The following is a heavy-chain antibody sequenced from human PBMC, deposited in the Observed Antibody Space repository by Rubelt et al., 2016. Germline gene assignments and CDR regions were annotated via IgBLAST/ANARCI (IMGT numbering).Heavy chain of an antibody. V-gene: IGHV3-64D*09. Sequence: EVQLVESGGGLVQPGGSLTLSCSASGFTFSSCAMHWVRQAPATGLEYVSAISGNGGIIYYSDSLRDRITISRDNSKNTLYLQMNSLGAEDTAVYYCVKDRRTTTARVGMDFWGQGTKVTVSS. J-gene: IGHJ6*02. D-gene: IGHD1-7*01. CDR1: GFTFSSCA. CDR2: ISGNGGII. CDR3: VKDRRTTTARVGMDF.